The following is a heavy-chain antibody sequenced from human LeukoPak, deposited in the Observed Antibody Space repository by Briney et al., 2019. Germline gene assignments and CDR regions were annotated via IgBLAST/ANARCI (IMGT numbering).Heavy chain of an antibody. J-gene: IGHJ4*02. D-gene: IGHD4-4*01. CDR1: GYTFTGYY. V-gene: IGHV1-2*02. Sequence: ASVKVSCKASGYTFTGYYMHWVRQAPGQGLEWMGWINPNSGGTNYAQKFQGRVTMTRDTSISTAYMELSRLRSDDTAVYYCARDTVSQGTVRGIDYWGQGTLVTVSS. CDR2: INPNSGGT. CDR3: ARDTVSQGTVRGIDY.